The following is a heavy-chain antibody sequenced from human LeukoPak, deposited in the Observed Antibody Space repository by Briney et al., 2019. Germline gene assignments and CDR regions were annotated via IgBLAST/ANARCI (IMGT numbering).Heavy chain of an antibody. CDR1: GGSISRRSYY. J-gene: IGHJ4*02. CDR2: IDYSGST. Sequence: SDTLSLPCTVSGGSISRRSYYGGSIRRPPGRGLEWIGTIDYSGSTYYNPSLKSRDTISVDTSKTQFSLKLSSVTAADTAVYYCARLGYFDWLFDYWGQGTLVTVSS. CDR3: ARLGYFDWLFDY. V-gene: IGHV4-39*01. D-gene: IGHD3-9*01.